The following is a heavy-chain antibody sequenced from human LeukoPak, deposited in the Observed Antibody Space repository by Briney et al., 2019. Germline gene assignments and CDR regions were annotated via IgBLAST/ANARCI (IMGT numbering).Heavy chain of an antibody. J-gene: IGHJ4*01. Sequence: SETLSLTCAVYGDSFTSYYWSWIRQPPGKGLEWIGQVTHGGGANYNPSLKSRVTISADTSRNQFSLKLSSVTAADTAVYFCGGGGTIAAAGVDYWGHGTLVTVSS. D-gene: IGHD6-13*01. CDR1: GDSFTSYY. CDR3: GGGGTIAAAGVDY. V-gene: IGHV4-34*01. CDR2: VTHGGGA.